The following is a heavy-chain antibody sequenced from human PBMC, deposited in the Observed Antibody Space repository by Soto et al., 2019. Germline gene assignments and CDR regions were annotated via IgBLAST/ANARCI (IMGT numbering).Heavy chain of an antibody. Sequence: QVRLQESGPGPVKPSQTLSLSCTVSGASITSGGSYWTWIRQQPGKGLEWLGYIYYSGSTKYNPSLECRVTMSLDTSKNLFSLRLNSVTAADTAVYYCVTHRGDYDGSFFAHWGQGTLVTVSS. CDR2: IYYSGST. V-gene: IGHV4-31*04. CDR3: VTHRGDYDGSFFAH. D-gene: IGHD3-16*01. CDR1: GASITSGGSY. J-gene: IGHJ4*02.